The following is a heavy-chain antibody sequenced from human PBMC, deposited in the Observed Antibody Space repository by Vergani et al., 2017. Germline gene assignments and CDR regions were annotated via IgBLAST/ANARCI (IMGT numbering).Heavy chain of an antibody. CDR1: GGSFSGYY. CDR2: INHSGST. Sequence: QVQLQQWGAGLLKPSETLSLTCAVYGGSFSGYYWSWIRQPPGKGLEWIGEINHSGSTNYNPSLKSRVNIAVDTSKNQFSLKLSSVTAADTAVDSCARGGGIAARPASTKRGGAHYYMDVWGKGTTVTVSS. D-gene: IGHD6-6*01. CDR3: ARGGGIAARPASTKRGGAHYYMDV. J-gene: IGHJ6*03. V-gene: IGHV4-34*01.